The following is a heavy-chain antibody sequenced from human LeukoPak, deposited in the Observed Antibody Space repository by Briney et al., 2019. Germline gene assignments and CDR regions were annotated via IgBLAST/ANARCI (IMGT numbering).Heavy chain of an antibody. V-gene: IGHV1-2*02. CDR1: GYTFTGYY. J-gene: IGHJ4*02. Sequence: ASVKVSCKASGYTFTGYYMHWVRQAPGQGLEWMGWINANSGDTKYAQKFQGRVTMTRDTSISTAYMELSRLGSDDTVMYYCAREISGYSDYWGQGTLVTVSS. CDR2: INANSGDT. D-gene: IGHD3-22*01. CDR3: AREISGYSDY.